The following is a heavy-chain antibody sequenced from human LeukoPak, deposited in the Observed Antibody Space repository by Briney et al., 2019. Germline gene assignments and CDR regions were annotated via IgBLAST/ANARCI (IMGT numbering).Heavy chain of an antibody. CDR2: ISSSSSYL. Sequence: GSLRLSCAASGFTFSSYSMNWVRQAPGKGLEWVSSISSSSSYLYYADSVKGRFTISRDNAKNSLYLQMNSLRAEDTAVYYCARDLTATIVVARRGFDYWGQGTLVTVSS. CDR1: GFTFSSYS. CDR3: ARDLTATIVVARRGFDY. D-gene: IGHD3-22*01. J-gene: IGHJ4*02. V-gene: IGHV3-21*01.